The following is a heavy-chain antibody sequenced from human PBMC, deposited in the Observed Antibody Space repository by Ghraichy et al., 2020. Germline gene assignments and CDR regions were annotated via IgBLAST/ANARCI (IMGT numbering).Heavy chain of an antibody. CDR2: IYYSGST. V-gene: IGHV4-31*03. CDR1: GGSISSGGYY. CDR3: ARDDVDTGYYYGMDV. Sequence: SETLSLTCTVSGGSISSGGYYWSWIRQHPGKGLEWIGYIYYSGSTYYNPSLKSRVTISVDTSKNQFSLKLSSVTAADTAVYYCARDDVDTGYYYGMDVWGQGTTVTVSS. D-gene: IGHD5-18*01. J-gene: IGHJ6*02.